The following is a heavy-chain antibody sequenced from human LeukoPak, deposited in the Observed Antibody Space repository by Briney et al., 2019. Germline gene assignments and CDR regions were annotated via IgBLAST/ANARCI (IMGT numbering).Heavy chain of an antibody. V-gene: IGHV3-48*01. CDR2: ISSSSRNI. CDR3: ARLRYYAMDV. J-gene: IGHJ6*02. CDR1: RFTFSTYD. Sequence: PGGSLRLSCAASRFTFSTYDMNWVRQAPGKGLEWVSYISSSSRNISYADSVKGRFTISRDNAKNSLYLQMNRLRAEDTAVYYCARLRYYAMDVWGQGTTVTASS.